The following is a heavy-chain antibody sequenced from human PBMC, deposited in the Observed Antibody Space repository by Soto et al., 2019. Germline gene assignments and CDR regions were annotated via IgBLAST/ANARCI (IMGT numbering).Heavy chain of an antibody. J-gene: IGHJ6*02. V-gene: IGHV3-33*01. Sequence: GGSLRLSCAASGFTFSSYGMHWVRQAPGKGLEWVAVIWYDGSNKYYADSVKGRFTISRDNSKNTLYLQMNSLRAEDTAVYYCARSSSEAYYYYYGMDVWGQGTTVTVSS. D-gene: IGHD6-6*01. CDR1: GFTFSSYG. CDR3: ARSSSEAYYYYYGMDV. CDR2: IWYDGSNK.